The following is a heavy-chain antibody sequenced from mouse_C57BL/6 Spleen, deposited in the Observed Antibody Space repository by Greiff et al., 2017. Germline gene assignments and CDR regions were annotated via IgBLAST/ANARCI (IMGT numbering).Heavy chain of an antibody. D-gene: IGHD2-4*01. J-gene: IGHJ3*01. CDR3: ARGVYYDYVGWFAY. Sequence: EVQLQQSGPGLVKPSQSLSLTCSVTGYSITSGYYWNWIRQFPGNKLEWMGYISYDGSNNYNPSLKNRISITRDTSKNQFFLKLNSVTTEDTATYYCARGVYYDYVGWFAYWGQGTLVTVSA. V-gene: IGHV3-6*01. CDR1: GYSITSGYY. CDR2: ISYDGSN.